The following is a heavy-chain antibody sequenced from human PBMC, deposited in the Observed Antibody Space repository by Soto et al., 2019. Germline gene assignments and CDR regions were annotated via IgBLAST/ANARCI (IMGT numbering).Heavy chain of an antibody. D-gene: IGHD6-19*01. CDR3: ARDVRYRNAWYHLDF. J-gene: IGHJ4*02. V-gene: IGHV1-46*01. Sequence: ASVKVSCKASGYTFTSYYMHWVRQAPGQGLEWMGIINPSGGSTSYAQKFQGRVTITADKSTSTAYMELSSLRSEDTAIYYCARDVRYRNAWYHLDFWGQGTPVTVSS. CDR2: INPSGGST. CDR1: GYTFTSYY.